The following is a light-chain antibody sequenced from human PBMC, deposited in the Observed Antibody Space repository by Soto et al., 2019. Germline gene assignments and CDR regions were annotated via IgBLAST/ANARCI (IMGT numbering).Light chain of an antibody. CDR3: QQYNSWPLT. Sequence: EIVMTQSPATLSVSPGERATLSCRASQSVSSKLAWYQQKPGQAPRLLIYGASTRATGIPTRFSGSGSGTEFTLTISSLQSEDFAVYSCQQYNSWPLTFGAGPKVEIK. V-gene: IGKV3-15*01. CDR1: QSVSSK. J-gene: IGKJ4*01. CDR2: GAS.